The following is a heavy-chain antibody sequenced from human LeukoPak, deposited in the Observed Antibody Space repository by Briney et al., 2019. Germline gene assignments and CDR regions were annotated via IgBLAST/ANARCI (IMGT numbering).Heavy chain of an antibody. D-gene: IGHD2-2*02. CDR2: INYIGST. CDR3: AVGGGPIPHL. CDR1: GGSISSGSLRTYY. Sequence: SETLSLTCTISGGSISSGSLRTYYWTWIRQPPGQGLEWIGNINYIGSTNYSPSLKRRVTITVDSAKNQISLRVSSVTAADTAVYYCAVGGGPIPHLWGQGTLVTVSS. V-gene: IGHV4-61*01. J-gene: IGHJ5*02.